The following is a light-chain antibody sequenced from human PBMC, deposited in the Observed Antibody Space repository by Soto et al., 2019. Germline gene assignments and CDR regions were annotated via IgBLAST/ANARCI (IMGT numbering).Light chain of an antibody. CDR2: DVN. J-gene: IGLJ1*01. CDR3: SSYTSSSTYV. Sequence: QSVLTQPASVSGSPGQSITISCTGTSSDVGNSNGVSWYHQPPGTAPKLIIYDVNNRPSGVPDRFSGSKSGNTASLTISGLQAEDEGDYYCSSYTSSSTYVFGTGTKVTVL. V-gene: IGLV2-18*02. CDR1: SSDVGNSNG.